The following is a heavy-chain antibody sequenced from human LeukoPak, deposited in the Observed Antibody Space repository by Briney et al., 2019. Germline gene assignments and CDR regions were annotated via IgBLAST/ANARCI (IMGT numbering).Heavy chain of an antibody. Sequence: SEALSLTCGVSGYSITSGYYWGWIRQPPGKGLEWIGSIYYTGTTFYNPSLKSRLTISPDTTKNQFSLRLNSVTAADAATYYWATKHYDYVKFWGQGTLVIVS. CDR1: GYSITSGYY. D-gene: IGHD3-16*01. V-gene: IGHV4-38-2*01. J-gene: IGHJ4*02. CDR3: ATKHYDYVKF. CDR2: IYYTGTT.